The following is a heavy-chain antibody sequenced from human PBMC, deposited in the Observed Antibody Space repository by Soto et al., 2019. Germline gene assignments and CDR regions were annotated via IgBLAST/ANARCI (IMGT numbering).Heavy chain of an antibody. J-gene: IGHJ6*02. CDR1: GFTFSSYW. CDR3: ARGPADYDFSSGYTQYDMDV. D-gene: IGHD3-3*01. CDR2: IKQDGSEK. V-gene: IGHV3-7*01. Sequence: LRLSCAASGFTFSSYWMSWVRQAPGKGLEWVANIKQDGSEKYYVDSVKGRFTISRDNAKNSLYLQMNSLRAEDTAVYYCARGPADYDFSSGYTQYDMDVWGQGTTVTVSS.